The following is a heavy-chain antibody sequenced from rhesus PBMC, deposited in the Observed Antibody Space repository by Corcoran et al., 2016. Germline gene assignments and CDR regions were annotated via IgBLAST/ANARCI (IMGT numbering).Heavy chain of an antibody. CDR2: IYGSGSST. D-gene: IGHD2-2*01. CDR1: GASISSSY. CDR3: ARRRLDIDY. Sequence: QLQLQESGPGRVKPSETLYVTCAVSGASISSSYWRWIRQAPGKGLEWIGFIYGSGSSTTYNPSLTIRVTLSVDTSKNQLSLKLSSVTTADTAVYYCARRRLDIDYWGQGVLVTVSS. V-gene: IGHV4-169*01. J-gene: IGHJ4*01.